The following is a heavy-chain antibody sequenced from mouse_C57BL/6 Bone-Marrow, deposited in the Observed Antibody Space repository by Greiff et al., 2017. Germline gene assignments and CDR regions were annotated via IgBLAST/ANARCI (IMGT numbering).Heavy chain of an antibody. CDR1: GYTFTSYG. V-gene: IGHV1-81*01. D-gene: IGHD1-1*01. CDR3: ARGGTVVAPYWYFDV. CDR2: IYPRSGNT. Sequence: QVQLQQSGAELARPGASVKLSCKASGYTFTSYGISWVKQRTGQGLEWIGEIYPRSGNTYYNEKFKGKATLTADTSSSTAYMELRSLTSEDSAVYFCARGGTVVAPYWYFDVWGTGTTVTVSS. J-gene: IGHJ1*03.